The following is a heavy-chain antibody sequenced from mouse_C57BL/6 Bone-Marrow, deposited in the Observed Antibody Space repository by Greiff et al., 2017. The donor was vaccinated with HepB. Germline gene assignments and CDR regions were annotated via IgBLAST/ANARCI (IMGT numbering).Heavy chain of an antibody. CDR3: ARRWAMDY. Sequence: QVQLQQPGAELVMPGASVKLSCKASGYTFTSYWMHWVKQRPGQGLEWIGEIDPSDSYTNYNQKFKGKSTLTVDKSSSTAYMQLSSLTSEDSAVYYCARRWAMDYWGQGTSVTVSS. J-gene: IGHJ4*01. CDR1: GYTFTSYW. CDR2: IDPSDSYT. V-gene: IGHV1-69*01. D-gene: IGHD1-1*02.